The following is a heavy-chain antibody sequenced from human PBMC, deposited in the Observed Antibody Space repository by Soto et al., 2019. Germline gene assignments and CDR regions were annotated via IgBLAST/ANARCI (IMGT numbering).Heavy chain of an antibody. D-gene: IGHD1-26*01. V-gene: IGHV4-39*01. J-gene: IGHJ4*02. CDR1: GGSMSTNSYY. CDR2: VYYGGSN. Sequence: SETLSLTCSVSGGSMSTNSYYWGWFRQPAGKGLEWIGHVYYGGSNYYTPSLKRRVTISIDTSRSQFSLRLYSVTAADTGVYYCARGAAHSSKTDSWGQGTPVTVSS. CDR3: ARGAAHSSKTDS.